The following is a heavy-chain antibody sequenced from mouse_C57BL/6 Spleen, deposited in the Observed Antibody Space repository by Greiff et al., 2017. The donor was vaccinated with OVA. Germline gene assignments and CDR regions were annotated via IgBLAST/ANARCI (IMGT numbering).Heavy chain of an antibody. D-gene: IGHD2-4*01. Sequence: DVKLVESGGGLVQPKGSLKLSCAASGFSFNTYAMNWVRQAPGKGLEWVARIRSKSNNYATYYADSVKDRFTISRDDSESMLYLQMNNLKTEDTAMYYGVRPLYDYERGFAYWGQGTLVTVSA. CDR3: VRPLYDYERGFAY. J-gene: IGHJ3*01. CDR1: GFSFNTYA. V-gene: IGHV10-1*01. CDR2: IRSKSNNYAT.